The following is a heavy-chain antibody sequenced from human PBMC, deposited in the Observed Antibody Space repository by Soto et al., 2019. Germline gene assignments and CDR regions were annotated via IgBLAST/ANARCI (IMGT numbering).Heavy chain of an antibody. D-gene: IGHD2-2*01. CDR2: IIPIFGTA. Sequence: VASVQVSCKASGGTFSSYAISWVRQAPGQGLEWMGGIIPIFGTANYAQKFQGRVTITADESTSTAYMELSSLRSEDTAVYYCARAPSDRFKDYYYGMDVWGQGTTVRVSS. J-gene: IGHJ6*02. CDR1: GGTFSSYA. CDR3: ARAPSDRFKDYYYGMDV. V-gene: IGHV1-69*13.